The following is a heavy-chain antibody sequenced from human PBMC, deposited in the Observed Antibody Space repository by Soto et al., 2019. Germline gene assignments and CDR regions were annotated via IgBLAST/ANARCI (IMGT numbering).Heavy chain of an antibody. CDR1: GGSISSYY. D-gene: IGHD3-3*01. J-gene: IGHJ5*02. CDR2: IYYSGST. CDR3: ARDAPLLRFLDHPRGFDP. Sequence: NPSETLSLTCTVSGGSISSYYWSWIRQPPGKGLEWIGYIYYSGSTNYNPSLKSRVTISVDTSKNQFSLKLSSVTAADTAVYYCARDAPLLRFLDHPRGFDPWGQGTLVTVSS. V-gene: IGHV4-59*01.